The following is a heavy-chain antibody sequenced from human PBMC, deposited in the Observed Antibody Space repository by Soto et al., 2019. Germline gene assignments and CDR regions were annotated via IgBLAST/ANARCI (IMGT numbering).Heavy chain of an antibody. D-gene: IGHD6-19*01. J-gene: IGHJ4*02. CDR1: GFTFTSYS. CDR2: ISSSSSTI. V-gene: IGHV3-48*02. CDR3: ARESWLVPVYFDY. Sequence: EVQLVESGGGLVQPGGSLRLSCAASGFTFTSYSMNWVRQAPRKGLEWVSYISSSSSTIYYADSVKGRFTISRDNAKNSLYLQMNSLRDEDTTVYYCARESWLVPVYFDYWGQGTLVTVSS.